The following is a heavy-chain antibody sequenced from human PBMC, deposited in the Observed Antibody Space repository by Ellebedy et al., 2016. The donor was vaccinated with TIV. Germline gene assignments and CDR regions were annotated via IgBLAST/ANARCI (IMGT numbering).Heavy chain of an antibody. D-gene: IGHD6-13*01. CDR3: ARGPTAVGTA. J-gene: IGHJ4*02. CDR1: GFSISSGYH. V-gene: IGHV4-38-2*02. CDR2: IYHTGST. Sequence: MPSETLSLTCTVSGFSISSGYHWGWIRQPPGKGLEWIGSIYHTGSTYYTPSLKSRLTFSVDTSNNQFSLKLTSVTAADTAIYYCARGPTAVGTAWGQGILVTVSS.